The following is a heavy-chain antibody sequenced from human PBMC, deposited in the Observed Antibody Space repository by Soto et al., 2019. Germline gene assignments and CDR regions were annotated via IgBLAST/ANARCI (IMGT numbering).Heavy chain of an antibody. J-gene: IGHJ1*01. CDR2: ISYGGST. CDR1: GGSINSGGYC. Sequence: QVQLQESGPGLVKPSQTLSLTCTVSGGSINSGGYCWSWIRQHPGKGLDWIGCISYGGSTSYNPSLKSRVTISVDPSKHQFSLKLTSVTAADTAVYYCSRGIRVWGQGARINVSS. CDR3: SRGIRV. V-gene: IGHV4-31*03. D-gene: IGHD5-18*01.